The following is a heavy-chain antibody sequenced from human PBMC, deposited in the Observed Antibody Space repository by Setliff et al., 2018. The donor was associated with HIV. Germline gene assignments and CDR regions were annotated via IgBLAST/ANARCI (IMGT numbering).Heavy chain of an antibody. CDR1: GGSISSVNYY. CDR2: IYASGSP. Sequence: PSETLSLTCNVSGGSISSVNYYWNWIRQPAGKGLEWIGRIYASGSPTYNSSLESRVTISVDTSKNHFSLKLRSVTAVDTAVYYCARSALWFGEADWYFDLWGRGALVTVSS. J-gene: IGHJ2*01. CDR3: ARSALWFGEADWYFDL. V-gene: IGHV4-61*02. D-gene: IGHD3-10*01.